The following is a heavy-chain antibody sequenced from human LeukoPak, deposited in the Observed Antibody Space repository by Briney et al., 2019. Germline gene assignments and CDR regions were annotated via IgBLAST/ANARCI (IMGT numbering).Heavy chain of an antibody. CDR1: GGSISSSSYY. CDR2: IYYSGST. D-gene: IGHD2-8*01. CDR3: ARGPLGGPNGDY. Sequence: SETLSLTCTVSGGSISSSSYYWGWIRQPPGKGLEWIGSIYYSGSTYYNPSLKSRVTISVDTSKNQFSLKLSSVTAADTAVYYCARGPLGGPNGDYWGQGTLVTVSS. V-gene: IGHV4-39*07. J-gene: IGHJ4*02.